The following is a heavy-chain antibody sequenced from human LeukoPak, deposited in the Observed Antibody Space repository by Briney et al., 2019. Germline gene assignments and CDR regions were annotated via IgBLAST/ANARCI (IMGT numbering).Heavy chain of an antibody. CDR1: GDTFTSYG. CDR2: ISTYNANT. CDR3: ARNPTEGYSYGYPIYHYMDV. D-gene: IGHD5-18*01. V-gene: IGHV1-18*01. J-gene: IGHJ6*03. Sequence: GASVKVSCKAYGDTFTSYGISWVRQAPGQGLEWMGWISTYNANTNYAQKFQGRVTMTTDTSTSTAYMELSSPRSEDTAVYYCARNPTEGYSYGYPIYHYMDVWGKGTTVTVSS.